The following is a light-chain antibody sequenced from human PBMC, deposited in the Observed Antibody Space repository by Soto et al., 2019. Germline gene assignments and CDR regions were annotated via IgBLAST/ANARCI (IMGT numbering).Light chain of an antibody. Sequence: ETVLTQSPGTLSLSPGERATLSCRASQNVGSNSLAWFQQKPGQAPRLLIYGADSRATDIPDRVSGSGSGTDFTLTISRLEPEDSAVYYFQQYSRSSWTFGQGTKVEI. CDR2: GAD. CDR3: QQYSRSSWT. J-gene: IGKJ1*01. CDR1: QNVGSNS. V-gene: IGKV3-20*01.